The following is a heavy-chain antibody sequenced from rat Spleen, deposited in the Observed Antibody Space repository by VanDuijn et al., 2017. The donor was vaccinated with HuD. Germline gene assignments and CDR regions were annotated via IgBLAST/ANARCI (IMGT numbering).Heavy chain of an antibody. J-gene: IGHJ2*01. D-gene: IGHD1-7*01. Sequence: EVQLVESGGGLVQPGRSMKLSCAATGFTFSNYGMAWVRQAPKKGLEWVAYISYDGGSTYYRDSVKGRFTISRDNAKSTLYLQMNSLRSEDTATYYCARLTTMGIDYSDYWGQGVMVTVSS. CDR2: ISYDGGST. CDR1: GFTFSNYG. V-gene: IGHV5-22*01. CDR3: ARLTTMGIDYSDY.